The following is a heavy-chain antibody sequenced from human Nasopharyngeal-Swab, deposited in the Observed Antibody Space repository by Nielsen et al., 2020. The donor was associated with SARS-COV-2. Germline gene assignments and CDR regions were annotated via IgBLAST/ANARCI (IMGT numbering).Heavy chain of an antibody. V-gene: IGHV4-34*01. D-gene: IGHD2-2*01. CDR2: INHSGST. Sequence: SSTLSLTCAVYGRFFSGYYRSWMRQHPGKGLEWIGEINHSGSTNYNPSLKSRVTISVDTSKNPFSLKLSSVTAADTAVYYCARLPLDRWGYCSSTSCYEDAFDIWGQGTMVTVSS. CDR3: ARLPLDRWGYCSSTSCYEDAFDI. J-gene: IGHJ3*02. CDR1: GRFFSGYY.